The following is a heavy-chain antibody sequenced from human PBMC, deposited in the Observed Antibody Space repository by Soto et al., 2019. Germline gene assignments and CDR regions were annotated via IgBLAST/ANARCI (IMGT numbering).Heavy chain of an antibody. CDR1: GFTFSSYA. V-gene: IGHV3-30-3*01. CDR3: ARDWVRIVGPGGGFDY. CDR2: LSYDGSNK. Sequence: GGSLRLSCAASGFTFSSYAMHWVRQAPGKGLEWVAVLSYDGSNKYYSDSVKGRFTISRDYSKSTLYLQMNSLRAEDTAVYYCARDWVRIVGPGGGFDYWGQGSLVTVSS. J-gene: IGHJ4*02. D-gene: IGHD1-26*01.